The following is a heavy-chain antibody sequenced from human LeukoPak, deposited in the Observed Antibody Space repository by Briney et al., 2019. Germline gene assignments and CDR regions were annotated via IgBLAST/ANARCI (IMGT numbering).Heavy chain of an antibody. CDR2: ISSSGSTI. V-gene: IGHV3-11*04. CDR1: GFTFSDYY. Sequence: GGSLRLSCAASGFTFSDYYMSWIRQAPGEGLELVSHISSSGSTIYYADSVKGRFTISRDTAKNSVFLQMNSLRAEDTAVYYCARGWSRGSFDYWGQGILVTVSS. D-gene: IGHD1-26*01. CDR3: ARGWSRGSFDY. J-gene: IGHJ4*02.